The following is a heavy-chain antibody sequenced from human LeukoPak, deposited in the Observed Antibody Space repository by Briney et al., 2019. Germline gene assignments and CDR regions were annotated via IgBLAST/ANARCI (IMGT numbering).Heavy chain of an antibody. J-gene: IGHJ4*02. CDR2: ISPSSSTI. D-gene: IGHD6-19*01. V-gene: IGHV3-48*01. Sequence: PGGSLRLSCAASGFTFSSYGMNWLRQAPGKGLEWVSYISPSSSTIYYADSGKGRFTISRDNAKNSLYLQMNSLRAEDTAVYYYAREHTPFGSGCTAAYWGQGTLVTVSS. CDR1: GFTFSSYG. CDR3: AREHTPFGSGCTAAY.